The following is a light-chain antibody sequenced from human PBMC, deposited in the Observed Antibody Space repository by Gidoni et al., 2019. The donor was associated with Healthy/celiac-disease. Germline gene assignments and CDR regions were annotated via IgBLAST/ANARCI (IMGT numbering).Light chain of an antibody. CDR3: QQSYSTPPT. V-gene: IGKV1-39*01. J-gene: IGKJ1*01. Sequence: DIQMTQSPSSLSSSVGDRVTITCRAIQSISSYLNWYQQKPGKAPKLLIYAASSLQSGVPSRFSGSGSGKDFTLTISSLQPEDVATYYCQQSYSTPPTFGQGTKVEIK. CDR2: AAS. CDR1: QSISSY.